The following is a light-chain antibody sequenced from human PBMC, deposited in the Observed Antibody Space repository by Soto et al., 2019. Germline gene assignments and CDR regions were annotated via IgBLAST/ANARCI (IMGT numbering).Light chain of an antibody. J-gene: IGKJ2*01. CDR1: QSISDN. Sequence: EIVMTQSPATLSVSPGDRVTLSCRASQSISDNLAWFQQKSGQAPRLLIHGAFKRATGVTVRFNGSGSGTEFTLSISSLQSDYSAVYYCQHYHNWPPQYTFGQATKLQIK. CDR3: QHYHNWPPQYT. CDR2: GAF. V-gene: IGKV3-15*01.